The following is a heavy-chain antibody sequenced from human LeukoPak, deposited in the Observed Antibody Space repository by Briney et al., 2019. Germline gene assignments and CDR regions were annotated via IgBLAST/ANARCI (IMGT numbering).Heavy chain of an antibody. D-gene: IGHD5-18*01. J-gene: IGHJ4*02. CDR2: IKQDGSEK. CDR1: GFTFSKSW. V-gene: IGHV3-7*01. CDR3: AKNVNTAFLPSLDY. Sequence: GGSLRLSCAASGFTFSKSWMNWVRQAPGKGLEWVANIKQDGSEKYYVDSVKGRFTISRDNAKNSLFLQMSSLGAEDTAVYYCAKNVNTAFLPSLDYWGQGTLVTVSS.